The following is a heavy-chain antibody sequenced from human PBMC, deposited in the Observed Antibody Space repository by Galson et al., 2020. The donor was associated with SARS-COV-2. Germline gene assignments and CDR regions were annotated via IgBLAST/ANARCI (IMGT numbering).Heavy chain of an antibody. CDR2: IYYSGST. CDR1: GGSISSGGYY. D-gene: IGHD2-15*01. Sequence: SETLSLTCTVSGGSISSGGYYWSWIRQHPGKGLEWIGYIYYSGSTYYNPSLKSRVTISVDTSKNQFSLKLSSVTAADTAVYYCARDYFVRDCSGGSCSKPLYYYYCMDVWGQGTTVTVSS. V-gene: IGHV4-31*03. CDR3: ARDYFVRDCSGGSCSKPLYYYYCMDV. J-gene: IGHJ6*02.